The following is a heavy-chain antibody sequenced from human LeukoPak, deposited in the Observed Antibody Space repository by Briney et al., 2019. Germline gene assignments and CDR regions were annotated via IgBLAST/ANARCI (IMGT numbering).Heavy chain of an antibody. CDR2: ISYDGSNK. J-gene: IGHJ4*02. CDR1: GFTFSSYG. Sequence: GGSLRLSCAASGFTFSSYGMHWVRQAPGKGLEWVAVISYDGSNKYYADSVKGRFTISRDNSKNTLYLQMNSLRAEDTAVYYCGGNSGYALDYWGQGTLVTVSS. V-gene: IGHV3-30*03. CDR3: GGNSGYALDY. D-gene: IGHD5-12*01.